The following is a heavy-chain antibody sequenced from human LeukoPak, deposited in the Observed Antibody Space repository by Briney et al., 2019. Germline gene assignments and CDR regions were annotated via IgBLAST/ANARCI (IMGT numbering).Heavy chain of an antibody. J-gene: IGHJ4*02. D-gene: IGHD5-24*01. Sequence: AGGSLRLSCAASGFTFSSYAMSWVRQAPGQGLEWVSGVSGSGDSTYYADSVKGRFTISRDNSKNTLYLQMNSLRAEDTAVYYCAKDHEMASMKKGYWGQGTLVTVPS. CDR3: AKDHEMASMKKGY. CDR1: GFTFSSYA. CDR2: VSGSGDST. V-gene: IGHV3-23*01.